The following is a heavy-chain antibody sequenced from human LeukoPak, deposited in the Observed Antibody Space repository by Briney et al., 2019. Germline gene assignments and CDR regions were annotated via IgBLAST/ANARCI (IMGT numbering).Heavy chain of an antibody. CDR2: IWYDGTNK. CDR1: GFTFSNYG. Sequence: GGSLRVSCAATGFTFSNYGIHWVRQAPGKGLEWVSVIWYDGTNKYYADSVKGRFTISRDNSRNTLYLQMNSLRAEDTAVYYCVRELPPVVQYYFDYWGPGTLVTVSS. V-gene: IGHV3-33*01. D-gene: IGHD3-22*01. J-gene: IGHJ4*02. CDR3: VRELPPVVQYYFDY.